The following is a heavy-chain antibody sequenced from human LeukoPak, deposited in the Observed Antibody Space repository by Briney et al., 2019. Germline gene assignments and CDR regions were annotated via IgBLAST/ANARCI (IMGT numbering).Heavy chain of an antibody. V-gene: IGHV3-23*01. CDR3: AKNGDRGAYCTGGTCYPYFYYYMDV. J-gene: IGHJ6*03. D-gene: IGHD2-15*01. CDR2: ISSTGGTT. CDR1: GITFSSYG. Sequence: SGGSLRLSCAASGITFSSYGMSWVRQAPGKGLEWVSSISSTGGTTYYADSVKGRLTISRDNSKNTLYLQMNSLRAEDTAIYYCAKNGDRGAYCTGGTCYPYFYYYMDVWGKGTTVTI.